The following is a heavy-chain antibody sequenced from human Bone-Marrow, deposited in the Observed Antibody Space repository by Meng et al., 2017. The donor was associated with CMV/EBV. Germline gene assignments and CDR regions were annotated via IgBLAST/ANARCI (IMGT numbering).Heavy chain of an antibody. V-gene: IGHV3-23*01. CDR2: ISGSGGST. J-gene: IGHJ4*02. CDR3: AKKLEYYDSSGSFDY. CDR1: GFTFSSYA. Sequence: GGSLRLSCAASGFTFSSYAMSWVRQAPGKGLEWVSGISGSGGSTYYADSVKGRFTISRDNSKNTLYLQMNSLRAEDTAVYYCAKKLEYYDSSGSFDYWGQGTLVTVSS. D-gene: IGHD3-22*01.